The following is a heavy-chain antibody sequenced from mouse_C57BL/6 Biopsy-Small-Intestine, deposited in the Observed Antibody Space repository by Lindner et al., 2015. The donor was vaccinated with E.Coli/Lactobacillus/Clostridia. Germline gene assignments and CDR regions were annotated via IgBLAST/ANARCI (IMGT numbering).Heavy chain of an antibody. D-gene: IGHD4-1*01. CDR2: IYPGTGDT. Sequence: VQLQESGPELVKPGASVKISCKASGYAFSSSWMNWVKQRPGKGLEWIGRIYPGTGDTKYNEKFKGKAILTADKSSSTGYLQLSSLTSEDSAVYFCARSGRDVWGTGTTVTVSS. J-gene: IGHJ1*03. V-gene: IGHV1-82*01. CDR1: GYAFSSSW. CDR3: ARSGRDV.